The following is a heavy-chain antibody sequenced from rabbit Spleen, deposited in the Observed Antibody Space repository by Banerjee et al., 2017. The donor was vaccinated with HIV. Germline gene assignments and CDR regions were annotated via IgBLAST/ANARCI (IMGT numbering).Heavy chain of an antibody. D-gene: IGHD4-1*01. CDR2: IDPIFGTT. J-gene: IGHJ2*01. V-gene: IGHV1S7*01. CDR3: ARDRGSGWDDAFDP. CDR1: GFTLNNYW. Sequence: QLVESGGGLVQPGGSLKLSCKASGFTLNNYWMSWVRQAPGKGLEWIGYIDPIFGTTHYASWVNGRFTISSDNAQNTVDLQLNSLTAADTATYFCARDRGSGWDDAFDPWGPGTLVTVS.